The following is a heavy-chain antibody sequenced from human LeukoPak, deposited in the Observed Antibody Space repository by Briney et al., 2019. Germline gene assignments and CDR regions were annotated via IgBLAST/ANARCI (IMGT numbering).Heavy chain of an antibody. D-gene: IGHD5-18*01. CDR1: GFTFSSYG. CDR2: IWYDGSNK. Sequence: PGRSLRLSCAASGFTFSSYGMHWVRQAPAKGLEWVAVIWYDGSNKYYADSVKGRFTISRDNSKNTLYLQMNSLRAEDTAVYYCARGRGYPLDAFDIWGQGTMVTVSS. J-gene: IGHJ3*02. V-gene: IGHV3-33*01. CDR3: ARGRGYPLDAFDI.